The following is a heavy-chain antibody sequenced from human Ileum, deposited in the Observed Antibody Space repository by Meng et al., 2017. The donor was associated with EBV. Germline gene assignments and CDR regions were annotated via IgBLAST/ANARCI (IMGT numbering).Heavy chain of an antibody. V-gene: IGHV4-34*01. CDR1: AGYFIAYY. Sequence: QQQRGGCGLLRPPVPLPLPCCSYAGYFIAYYWSWTRQPPGKGMGWNGKINHSGRTNYNPSLKSRITMSVAKSKTQIYLNLSSVTAADTAVYYCACGRDYAWHSWGRGTLVTVSS. D-gene: IGHD4-17*01. J-gene: IGHJ4*02. CDR3: ACGRDYAWHS. CDR2: INHSGRT.